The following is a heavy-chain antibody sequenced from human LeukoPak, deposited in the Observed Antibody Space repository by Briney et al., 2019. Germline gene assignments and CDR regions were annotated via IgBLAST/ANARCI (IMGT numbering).Heavy chain of an antibody. CDR3: ASRVGPQMDDAFDI. D-gene: IGHD1-26*01. CDR1: GYSISSGYY. CDR2: IYHSGST. J-gene: IGHJ3*02. V-gene: IGHV4-38-2*02. Sequence: SETLSLTCTVSGYSISSGYYWGWIRQPPGKGLEWIGSIYHSGSTYYNPSLKSRVTISVDTSKNQFSLKLSSVTAADTAVYYCASRVGPQMDDAFDIWGQGTMVTVSS.